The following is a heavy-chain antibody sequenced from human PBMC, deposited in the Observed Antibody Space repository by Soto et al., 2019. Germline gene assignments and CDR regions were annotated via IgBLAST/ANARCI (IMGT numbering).Heavy chain of an antibody. Sequence: QVQLQQWGAGLLKPSETLSLTCAVYGGSFSGYYWSWIRQPPRQGLEWIGEINHSGSTNSNPSLKRSVTHSVDTSNNQFSLKVSSVTAAKTAVYYCARGLKHRNWGQGTLVTVSS. V-gene: IGHV4-34*01. CDR3: ARGLKHRN. J-gene: IGHJ4*02. CDR1: GGSFSGYY. CDR2: INHSGST.